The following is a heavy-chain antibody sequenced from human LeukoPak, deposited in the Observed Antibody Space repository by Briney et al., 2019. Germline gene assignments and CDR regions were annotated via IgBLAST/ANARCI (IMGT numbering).Heavy chain of an antibody. CDR3: ARVLKPSRPLGYCSSTSCPSYYYYYMDV. J-gene: IGHJ6*03. CDR1: GGSISSGGYY. V-gene: IGHV4-31*03. Sequence: SETLSLTCTVSGGSISSGGYYWSWIRQHPGKGLEWIGYIYYSGSTYYNPSLKSRVTISVDTSKNQFSLKLSSVTAADTAVYYCARVLKPSRPLGYCSSTSCPSYYYYYMDVWGKGTTVTVSS. D-gene: IGHD2-2*01. CDR2: IYYSGST.